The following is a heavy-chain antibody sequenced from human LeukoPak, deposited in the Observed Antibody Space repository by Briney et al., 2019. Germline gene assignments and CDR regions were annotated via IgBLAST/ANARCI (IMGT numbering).Heavy chain of an antibody. Sequence: SETLSLTCTVSGGSISSYYWSWIRQSAGKGLEWIGRIYTTGSTNYNPSLKSRVTMSVDTSKNQFSLKPSSVTAADTAVYYCARDSPYYYDSSGYYSPFDYWGQGTLVTVSS. CDR2: IYTTGST. V-gene: IGHV4-4*07. CDR1: GGSISSYY. CDR3: ARDSPYYYDSSGYYSPFDY. J-gene: IGHJ4*02. D-gene: IGHD3-22*01.